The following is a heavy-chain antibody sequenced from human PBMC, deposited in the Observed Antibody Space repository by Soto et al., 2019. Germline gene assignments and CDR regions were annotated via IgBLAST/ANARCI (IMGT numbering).Heavy chain of an antibody. CDR3: ATHDGPAAAGLVLDF. CDR2: IRQDGSSK. Sequence: GGSLRLSCAASGFTFSSYGRTWVRQVPEKGLEWVANIRQDGSSKHYVDSVKGRFTISRDNGRNSLYLEMNSLRAEDTAVYYCATHDGPAAAGLVLDFWGQGTLVTVSS. J-gene: IGHJ4*02. V-gene: IGHV3-7*01. D-gene: IGHD6-13*01. CDR1: GFTFSSYG.